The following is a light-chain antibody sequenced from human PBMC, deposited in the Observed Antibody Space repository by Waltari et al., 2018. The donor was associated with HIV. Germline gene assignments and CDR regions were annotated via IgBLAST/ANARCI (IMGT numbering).Light chain of an antibody. CDR2: GNN. CDR1: SSPIGTNY. CDR3: GTWDSSLSAEV. Sequence: QSVLTQPPSVSAAPGQKVTISCSGSSSPIGTNYVSWYQQPPRTAHKLLMYGNNKRPAGIPDRSSGSKACTSATLGITGLQTGDEADYYCGTWDSSLSAEVFGGGTKLTVL. J-gene: IGLJ3*02. V-gene: IGLV1-51*01.